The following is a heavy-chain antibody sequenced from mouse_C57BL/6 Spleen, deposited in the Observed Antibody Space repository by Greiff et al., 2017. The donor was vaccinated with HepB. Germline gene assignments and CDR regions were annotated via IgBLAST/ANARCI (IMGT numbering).Heavy chain of an antibody. CDR3: TRTITTVVGFDY. Sequence: VQLQQSGAELVRPGASVTLSCKASGYTFTDYEMHWVKQTPVHGLEWIGAIDPETGGTAYNQKFKGKAILTADKSSSTAYMELRSLTSEDSAVYYCTRTITTVVGFDYWGQGTTLTVSS. V-gene: IGHV1-15*01. CDR2: IDPETGGT. CDR1: GYTFTDYE. D-gene: IGHD1-1*01. J-gene: IGHJ2*01.